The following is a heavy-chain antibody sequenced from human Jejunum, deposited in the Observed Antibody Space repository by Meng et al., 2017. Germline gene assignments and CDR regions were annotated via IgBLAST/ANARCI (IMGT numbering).Heavy chain of an antibody. J-gene: IGHJ5*02. CDR3: ARPHTSA. V-gene: IGHV4-39*01. CDR1: GGSISSSSYY. Sequence: QLQSQDSGPGLVKPSETLSLTCTVSGGSISSSSYYWGWIRQPPGKGLEWIGTMYYHGSTYYNPSLKSRVTISVDTSKNQFSLKLSSVTAADTAVYYCARPHTSAWGQGTLVTVSS. CDR2: MYYHGST. D-gene: IGHD2-21*01.